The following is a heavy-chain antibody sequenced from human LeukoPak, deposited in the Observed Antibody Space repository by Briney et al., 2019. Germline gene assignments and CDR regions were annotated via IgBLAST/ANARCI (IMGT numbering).Heavy chain of an antibody. J-gene: IGHJ5*02. V-gene: IGHV1-46*01. D-gene: IGHD4-23*01. CDR2: INPRGTST. CDR3: ARDNSIHERGWWFDP. CDR1: GYSFTSHY. Sequence: ASVKVSCKASGYSFTSHYMHWVRQAPGQGLEWMGLINPRGTSTIYAEKFQGRIIMTRDMSTTTDYMELRSLKSDDTAVYYCARDNSIHERGWWFDPWGQETLVTVSS.